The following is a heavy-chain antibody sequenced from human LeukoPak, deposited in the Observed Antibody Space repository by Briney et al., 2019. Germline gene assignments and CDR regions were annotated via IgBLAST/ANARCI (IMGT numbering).Heavy chain of an antibody. Sequence: GGSLRLSCAASGFTFVSYWMHWVRQAPGKGVGWVSRINGYGSSTDFADSVKGGFTISRDNAKNTLYLQMNSLRAEDTAVYYCARDAPGNTALDYWGQGTLVTVSS. CDR2: INGYGSST. V-gene: IGHV3-74*01. CDR1: GFTFVSYW. CDR3: ARDAPGNTALDY. D-gene: IGHD5-18*01. J-gene: IGHJ4*02.